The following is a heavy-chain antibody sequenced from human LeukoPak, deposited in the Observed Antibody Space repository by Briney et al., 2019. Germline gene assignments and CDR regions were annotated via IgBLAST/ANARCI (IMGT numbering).Heavy chain of an antibody. D-gene: IGHD3-22*01. J-gene: IGHJ3*02. CDR3: AKVITMIVVVPLDAFDI. Sequence: PGGSLRLSCAASGFTSSSYGMHWVRQAPGKGLEWVAVISYDGSNKYYADSVKGRFTISRDNSKNTLYLQMNSLRAEDTAVYYCAKVITMIVVVPLDAFDIWGQGTMVTVSS. V-gene: IGHV3-30*18. CDR2: ISYDGSNK. CDR1: GFTSSSYG.